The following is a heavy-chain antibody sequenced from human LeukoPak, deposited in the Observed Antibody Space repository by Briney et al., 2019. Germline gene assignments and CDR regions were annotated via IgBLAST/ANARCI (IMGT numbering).Heavy chain of an antibody. J-gene: IGHJ4*02. Sequence: GGSLRLSCAASGFTFSSYAMSRVRQAPGKGLEWVSAISGSGGSTYYADSVKGRFTISRDNSKNTLYLQMNSLRAEDTAVYYCARFPRLPYYFDYWGQGTLVTVSS. V-gene: IGHV3-23*01. D-gene: IGHD3-10*01. CDR2: ISGSGGST. CDR1: GFTFSSYA. CDR3: ARFPRLPYYFDY.